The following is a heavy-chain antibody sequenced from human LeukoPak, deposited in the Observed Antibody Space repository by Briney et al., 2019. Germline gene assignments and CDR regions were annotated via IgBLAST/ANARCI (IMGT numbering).Heavy chain of an antibody. CDR2: IDSSGNTI. J-gene: IGHJ4*02. D-gene: IGHD6-13*01. Sequence: GGSLRLSCAVSGFTFSSYRMKWVRQAPGKGLEWVSYIDSSGNTIYYADSVKGRFTISRDNAKNSLYLQINSLRAEDTAVYDCASRSSSWATFDYWGQGTLVTVPS. CDR1: GFTFSSYR. CDR3: ASRSSSWATFDY. V-gene: IGHV3-48*01.